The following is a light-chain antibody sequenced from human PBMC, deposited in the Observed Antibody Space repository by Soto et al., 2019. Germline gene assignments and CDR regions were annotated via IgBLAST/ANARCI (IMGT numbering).Light chain of an antibody. J-gene: IGKJ4*01. Sequence: EIVMTQSPATLSVSPGERATLSCRASQSVDSNLAWYRQKPGQAPRLLIPDASTRATGVPARFSGSGSGTEFTLTISSLQSEESGIYYCQQYNFWPPLTFGGGTKVEIK. CDR3: QQYNFWPPLT. V-gene: IGKV3-15*01. CDR1: QSVDSN. CDR2: DAS.